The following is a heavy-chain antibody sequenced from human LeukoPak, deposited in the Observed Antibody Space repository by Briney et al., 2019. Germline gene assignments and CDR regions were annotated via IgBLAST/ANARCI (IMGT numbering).Heavy chain of an antibody. Sequence: GGSLRLSCAAPGFTFSSSWMHSVRQAPGKGLVWVSRISSDGSSPSYAASVRGRFTISRDNAKNTLYLQMNSLRAEDTAVYYCASAPDYWGQGTLVTVSS. CDR3: ASAPDY. CDR1: GFTFSSSW. V-gene: IGHV3-74*01. J-gene: IGHJ4*02. CDR2: ISSDGSSP.